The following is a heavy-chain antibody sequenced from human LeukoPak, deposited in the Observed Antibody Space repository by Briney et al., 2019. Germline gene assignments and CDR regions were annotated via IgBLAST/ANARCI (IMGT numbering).Heavy chain of an antibody. CDR3: GRTTAGSGNWFDP. D-gene: IGHD6-13*01. CDR2: IYSGGST. CDR1: GFTVSSNY. Sequence: GGSLRLSCATSGFTVSSNYISWVRQAPGKGLEWVSIIYSGGSTYYADSVKGRFTISRDDSKNTVYLQMNSLRAEDTAVYYCGRTTAGSGNWFDPWGQGTLVTVSP. V-gene: IGHV3-53*01. J-gene: IGHJ5*02.